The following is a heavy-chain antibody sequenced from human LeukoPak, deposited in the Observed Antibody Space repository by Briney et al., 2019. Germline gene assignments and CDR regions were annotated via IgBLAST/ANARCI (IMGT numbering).Heavy chain of an antibody. Sequence: GGSLRLSCAASGFXFSSYEINWVRQAPGKGLEWVSYISSSGSTIYYADSVKGRFTISRDNAKNSLYLQMSSLRAEDTAVYYCARSYYDSSGYRFDYWGQGTLVTVSS. V-gene: IGHV3-48*03. J-gene: IGHJ4*02. D-gene: IGHD3-22*01. CDR2: ISSSGSTI. CDR3: ARSYYDSSGYRFDY. CDR1: GFXFSSYE.